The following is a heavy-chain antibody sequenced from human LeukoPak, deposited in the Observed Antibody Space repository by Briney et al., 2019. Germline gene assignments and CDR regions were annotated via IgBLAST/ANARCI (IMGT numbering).Heavy chain of an antibody. CDR2: IYYSGST. V-gene: IGHV4-39*02. CDR1: GGSISSSSYY. CDR3: AREGTYYDSSGYSCLDY. Sequence: PSETLSLTCTVSGGSISSSSYYWGWIRQPPGKGLEWIGSIYYSGSTYYNPSLKSRVTISVDTSKNQFSLKLSSVTAADTAVYYCAREGTYYDSSGYSCLDYWGQGTLVTVSS. J-gene: IGHJ4*02. D-gene: IGHD3-22*01.